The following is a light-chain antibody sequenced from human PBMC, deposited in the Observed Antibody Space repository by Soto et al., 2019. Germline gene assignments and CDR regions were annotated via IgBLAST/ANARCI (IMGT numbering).Light chain of an antibody. V-gene: IGKV3-20*01. CDR1: QSVSSGY. CDR3: QQYGSSPRT. Sequence: DIVLTQSPGTLSLSPGDKATLSCRASQSVSSGYLAWYQQRPGQAPRLLIYGAASRATGIPDRFSGSGSGTDFILTITRLEPEDFAVYYCQQYGSSPRTFGQGTKVDIK. J-gene: IGKJ1*01. CDR2: GAA.